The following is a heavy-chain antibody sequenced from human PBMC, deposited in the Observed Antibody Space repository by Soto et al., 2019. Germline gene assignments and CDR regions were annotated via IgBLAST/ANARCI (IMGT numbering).Heavy chain of an antibody. CDR2: IYSGGST. J-gene: IGHJ4*02. CDR1: GFTVSSNY. CDR3: ARGYSSSWRQFDY. V-gene: IGHV3-53*04. Sequence: EVQLVESGGGLVQPGGSLRLSCAASGFTVSSNYMSWVRQAPGKGLEWVSVIYSGGSTYYADSVKGRFTISRHNSTNTLYLQMNSLRAEDTAVYYCARGYSSSWRQFDYWGQGTLVTVSS. D-gene: IGHD6-13*01.